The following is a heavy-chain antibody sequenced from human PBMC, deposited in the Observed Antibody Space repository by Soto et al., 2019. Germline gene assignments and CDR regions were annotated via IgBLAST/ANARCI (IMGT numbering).Heavy chain of an antibody. CDR3: ARDRDDASYESWSGHKWFDP. V-gene: IGHV3-21*06. CDR2: ISISSSDR. D-gene: IGHD3-3*01. J-gene: IGHJ5*02. Sequence: PGGSLRLSCAASGFTLRTYTMNWVRQAPGKGLEWVSSISISSSDRYYADSVKGRFTVSRDNSKNMLYLDMNSLRAEDTAVYYCARDRDDASYESWSGHKWFDPWGQGTLVTVSS. CDR1: GFTLRTYT.